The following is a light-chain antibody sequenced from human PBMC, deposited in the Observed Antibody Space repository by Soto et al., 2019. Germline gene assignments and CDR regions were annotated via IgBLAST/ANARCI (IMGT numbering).Light chain of an antibody. CDR3: QQYKSYWT. CDR1: QRISTW. Sequence: SQSASTLSASIRDGVTITCRASQRISTWLAWYQQKPGKAPKLLISDASSLETGVPSMFSGSGSGTEFTLTINSLQPDDFATYYCQQYKSYWTFGQRTMV. J-gene: IGKJ1*01. V-gene: IGKV1-5*01. CDR2: DAS.